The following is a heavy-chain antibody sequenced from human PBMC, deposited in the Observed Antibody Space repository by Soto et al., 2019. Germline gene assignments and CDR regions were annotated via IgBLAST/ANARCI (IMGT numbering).Heavy chain of an antibody. D-gene: IGHD5-12*01. CDR1: GSTFTSYA. CDR2: IHAGNGYT. V-gene: IGHV1-3*01. Sequence: QVQLVQSGAEVKKPGASVKISCKASGSTFTSYAVHCVRQAPGQRLEWMGWIHAGNGYTKYSQNFHGRVTITRDTSARTVYMELSSLRSEDTAVYYCARVQYSGDDFKQAFDIWCQGTMVAVSS. J-gene: IGHJ3*02. CDR3: ARVQYSGDDFKQAFDI.